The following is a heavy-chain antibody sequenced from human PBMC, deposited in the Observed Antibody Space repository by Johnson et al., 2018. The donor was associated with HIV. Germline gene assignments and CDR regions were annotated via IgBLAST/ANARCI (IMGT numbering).Heavy chain of an antibody. CDR2: IKQGGSEK. D-gene: IGHD4-11*01. CDR1: GFTFSSYW. J-gene: IGHJ3*02. Sequence: VYLVESGGGLVQPGGSLRLSCAASGFTFSSYWMSWVRQAPGKGLEWVANIKQGGSEKYYVDSVKGRFSISRDNAKNSLYLQMNSLRAEDTALYYCARAGYSNYYRAFDIWAQGTMVTVSS. V-gene: IGHV3-7*01. CDR3: ARAGYSNYYRAFDI.